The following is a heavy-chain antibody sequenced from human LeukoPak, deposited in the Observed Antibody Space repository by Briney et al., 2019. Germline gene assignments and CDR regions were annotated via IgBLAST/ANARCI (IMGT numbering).Heavy chain of an antibody. CDR2: ISGSGGST. D-gene: IGHD7-27*01. J-gene: IGHJ5*02. V-gene: IGHV3-23*01. CDR3: AKDSGDRWFDP. CDR1: GFTFSSYA. Sequence: GGSLRLSCAASGFTFSSYAMSWVRQAPGYGLEWFSAISGSGGSTYYADSVKGRFTISRDNSKNTLYLQMNSLRAEDTAVYYCAKDSGDRWFDPWGQGTLVTVSS.